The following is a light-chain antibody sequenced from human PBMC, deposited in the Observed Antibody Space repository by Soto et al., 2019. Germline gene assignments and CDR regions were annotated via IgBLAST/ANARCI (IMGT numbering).Light chain of an antibody. V-gene: IGKV1-5*03. Sequence: DIQMTQSPSTLSASVGDRVTITCRASQSSSSWLAWYQQKPGKAPKLLIYKSSSLESGVPSRFSGSGSGTEFTLTISSLQPDDFATYYCQQYNSYSVTFGGGTKVEIK. J-gene: IGKJ4*01. CDR2: KSS. CDR3: QQYNSYSVT. CDR1: QSSSSW.